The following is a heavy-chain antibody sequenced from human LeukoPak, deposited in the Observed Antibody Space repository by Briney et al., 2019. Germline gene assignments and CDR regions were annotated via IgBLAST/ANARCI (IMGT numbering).Heavy chain of an antibody. J-gene: IGHJ6*03. V-gene: IGHV4-59*01. Sequence: SETLSLTCTVSGGSISSYYWSWIRQPPGRGLEWIGYIYYSGSTNYNPSLKSRVTISVDTSKNQFSLKLSSVTAADTAVYYCARYGSSWDHYYYYYMDVWGKGTTVTISS. D-gene: IGHD6-13*01. CDR3: ARYGSSWDHYYYYYMDV. CDR2: IYYSGST. CDR1: GGSISSYY.